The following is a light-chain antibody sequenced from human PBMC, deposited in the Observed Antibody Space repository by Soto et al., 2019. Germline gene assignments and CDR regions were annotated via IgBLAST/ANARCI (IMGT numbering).Light chain of an antibody. CDR1: QSVNSNY. Sequence: EMVLTQSPGTLSLSPGERATLSCRASQSVNSNYLTWYQQKPGQAPRLLIYGASSRATDIPDRFSGSGSGTDFTLTISRLEPEDFAVYYCQQYGSSVWTFGQGTKVEIK. CDR2: GAS. V-gene: IGKV3-20*01. J-gene: IGKJ1*01. CDR3: QQYGSSVWT.